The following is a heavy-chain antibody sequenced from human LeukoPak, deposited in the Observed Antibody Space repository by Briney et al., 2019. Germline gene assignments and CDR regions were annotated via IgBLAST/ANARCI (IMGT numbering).Heavy chain of an antibody. Sequence: GGSLRLSCAASGFTFSSYEMNWVRQAPGKGLEWVSYISSSGSTIYYADSVKGRFTISRDNAKNSLYLQMNSLRAEDTAVYYCARASNLGEWLAYYFDYWGQGTLVTVSS. D-gene: IGHD3-10*01. CDR1: GFTFSSYE. CDR3: ARASNLGEWLAYYFDY. J-gene: IGHJ4*02. V-gene: IGHV3-48*03. CDR2: ISSSGSTI.